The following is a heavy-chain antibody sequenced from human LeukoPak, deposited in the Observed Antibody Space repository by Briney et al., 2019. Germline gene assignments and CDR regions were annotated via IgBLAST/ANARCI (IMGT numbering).Heavy chain of an antibody. V-gene: IGHV3-30-3*01. CDR3: ASTQSPGVVVPAAIDDY. CDR1: GFTFSSYA. Sequence: PGGSLRLSCAASGFTFSSYAMHWVRQAPGKGLERVAVISYDGSNKYYADSVKGRFTISRDNSKNTLYLQMNSLRAEDTAVYYCASTQSPGVVVPAAIDDYWGQGTLVTVSS. CDR2: ISYDGSNK. D-gene: IGHD2-2*01. J-gene: IGHJ4*02.